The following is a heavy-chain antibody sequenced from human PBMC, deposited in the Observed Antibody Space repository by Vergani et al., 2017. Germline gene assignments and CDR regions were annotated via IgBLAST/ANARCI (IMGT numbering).Heavy chain of an antibody. V-gene: IGHV3-73*01. J-gene: IGHJ5*02. CDR2: IRSKANSYAT. D-gene: IGHD3-22*01. CDR3: TILRYYYDSSGYFVDWFDP. CDR1: GFTFSGSA. Sequence: EVQLVESGGGLVQPGGSLKLSCAASGFTFSGSAMHWVRQASGKGLEWVGRIRSKANSYATAYAASVKGRFTISRDDSKNTAYLQMNSLKTEDTAVYYCTILRYYYDSSGYFVDWFDPGGQGTLVTVSS.